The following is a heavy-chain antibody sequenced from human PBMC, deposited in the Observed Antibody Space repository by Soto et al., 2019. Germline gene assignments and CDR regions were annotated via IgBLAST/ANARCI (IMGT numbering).Heavy chain of an antibody. CDR1: GGSSSSGDYN. Sequence: SGTLSLTCTASGGSSSSGDYNWSWIRQTPGKGLECVGYVVYSGTTHYNPSLKSRLSISLDTSKNLFSLRLTSVTAADTAVYYCAKDNWCLPIDIWGHGTTATIS. D-gene: IGHD1-20*01. V-gene: IGHV4-30-4*01. CDR3: AKDNWCLPIDI. J-gene: IGHJ3*02. CDR2: VVYSGTT.